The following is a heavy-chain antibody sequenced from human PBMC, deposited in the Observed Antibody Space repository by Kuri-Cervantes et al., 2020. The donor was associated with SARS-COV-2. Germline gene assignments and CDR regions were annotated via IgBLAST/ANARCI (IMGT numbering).Heavy chain of an antibody. CDR1: GYTFTGYY. V-gene: IGHV1-2*02. J-gene: IGHJ6*02. Sequence: ASVKVSCKASGYTFTGYYMHWVRQAPGQGLEWMGWINPNSGGTNYAQKFQGRVTMTRDTSISTAYMELSGLRSDDTAVCYCARGTYCSSTSCYRGGMDVWGQGTTVTVSS. D-gene: IGHD2-2*02. CDR2: INPNSGGT. CDR3: ARGTYCSSTSCYRGGMDV.